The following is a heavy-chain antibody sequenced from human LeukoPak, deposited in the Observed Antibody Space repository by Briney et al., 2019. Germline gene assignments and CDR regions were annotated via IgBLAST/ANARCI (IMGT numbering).Heavy chain of an antibody. Sequence: GGSLRLSCAASGFTFSSYEMNWVRQAPGKGLEWVSYISSSGSTIYYADSVKGRFTISRDKAKNSLYLQMNSLRAEDTAVYYCASGSSSWKPRRWFDPWGQGTLVTVSS. V-gene: IGHV3-48*03. CDR1: GFTFSSYE. D-gene: IGHD6-13*01. CDR3: ASGSSSWKPRRWFDP. CDR2: ISSSGSTI. J-gene: IGHJ5*02.